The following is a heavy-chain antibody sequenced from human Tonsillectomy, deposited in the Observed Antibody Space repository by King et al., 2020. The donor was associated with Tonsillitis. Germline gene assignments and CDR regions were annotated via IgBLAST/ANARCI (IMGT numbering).Heavy chain of an antibody. CDR3: ARAQEDYFFDY. CDR1: GFTISSYW. Sequence: EVQLLESGGGLVQPGGSLRLSCAASGFTISSYWMHWVRQAPGKGPVWVSRINNDGSGTSYADSVKGRFTISRDNAKNTVYLQVNSLRAEDTAVYYCARAQEDYFFDYWGQGTLVTVSS. J-gene: IGHJ4*02. D-gene: IGHD3/OR15-3a*01. CDR2: INNDGSGT. V-gene: IGHV3-74*01.